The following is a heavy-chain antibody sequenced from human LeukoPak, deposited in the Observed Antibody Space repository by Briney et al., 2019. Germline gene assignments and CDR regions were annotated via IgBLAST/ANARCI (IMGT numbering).Heavy chain of an antibody. Sequence: SETLSLTCTVSGGSISSYFWSWIRQPPGKGLEWIGYIYYSGGTDYNPSLKSRVTISVDTSKNQFSLQLSSVTAADTAVYYCARHERNGGYYDYWGQGTLVTVSS. CDR2: IYYSGGT. CDR3: ARHERNGGYYDY. V-gene: IGHV4-59*08. J-gene: IGHJ4*02. D-gene: IGHD3-22*01. CDR1: GGSISSYF.